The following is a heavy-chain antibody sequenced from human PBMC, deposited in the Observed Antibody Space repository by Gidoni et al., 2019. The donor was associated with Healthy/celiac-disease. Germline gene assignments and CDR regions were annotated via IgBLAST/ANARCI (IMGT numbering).Heavy chain of an antibody. Sequence: EVLLVESGGGLIQPGGSLRLSCAASGFTVSSNYMIWVRQAPGKGLEWVSVIYSGGSTYYADSVKGRFTISRDNSKNTLYLQMNSRRAEDKAVYYCAKDHPRGGGDYWGQGTLVTVSS. CDR3: AKDHPRGGGDY. CDR1: GFTVSSNY. J-gene: IGHJ4*02. V-gene: IGHV3-53*01. CDR2: IYSGGST. D-gene: IGHD3-16*01.